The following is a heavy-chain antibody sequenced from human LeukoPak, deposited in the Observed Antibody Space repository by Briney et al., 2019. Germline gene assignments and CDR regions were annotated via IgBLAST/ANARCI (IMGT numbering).Heavy chain of an antibody. CDR3: ARAAGYSSGWYGKLYYYYMDV. V-gene: IGHV4-59*01. J-gene: IGHJ6*03. Sequence: SETLSLTCTVSGGSISSYYWSWIRQPPGKGLEWIGYIYYSGSTNYNPSLKSRVTISVDTSKNQFSLKLSSVTAADTAVYYCARAAGYSSGWYGKLYYYYMDVWGKGTTVTVSS. CDR2: IYYSGST. D-gene: IGHD6-19*01. CDR1: GGSISSYY.